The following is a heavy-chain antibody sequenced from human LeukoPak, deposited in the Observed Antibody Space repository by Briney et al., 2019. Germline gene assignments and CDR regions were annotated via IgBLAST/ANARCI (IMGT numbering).Heavy chain of an antibody. D-gene: IGHD3-16*01. CDR2: INHNGNVN. V-gene: IGHV3-7*03. CDR3: ARGGGLDV. J-gene: IGHJ6*02. Sequence: GALRLSCAASGFTFSSYWMSWARQAPGKGLEWVASINHNGNVNYYVDSVKGRFTISRDNAKNSLYLQMSNLRAEDTAVYFCARGGGLDVWGQGATVTVSS. CDR1: GFTFSSYW.